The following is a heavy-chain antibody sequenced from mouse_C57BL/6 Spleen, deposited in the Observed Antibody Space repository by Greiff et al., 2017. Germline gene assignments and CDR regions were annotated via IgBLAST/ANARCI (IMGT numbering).Heavy chain of an antibody. CDR2: INPNNGGT. CDR3: ARRYPYDFGG. D-gene: IGHD1-1*01. CDR1: GYTFTDYY. Sequence: EVQLQQSGPELVKPGASVKISCKASGYTFTDYYMNWVKQSHGKSLEWIGDINPNNGGTSYNQKFKGKATLTVDTSSSTAYMALLGLTAEDSAVYYCARRYPYDFGGWGQGTTLTVA. J-gene: IGHJ2*01. V-gene: IGHV1-26*01.